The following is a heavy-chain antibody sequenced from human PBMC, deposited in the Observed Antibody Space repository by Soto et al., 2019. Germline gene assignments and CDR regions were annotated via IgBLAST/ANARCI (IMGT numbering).Heavy chain of an antibody. V-gene: IGHV1-18*01. CDR1: GYTFTSYG. CDR2: ISAYNGNT. CDR3: ARDAHGYSGYDGSGY. D-gene: IGHD5-12*01. Sequence: ASVKVSCKASGYTFTSYGISWVRQAPGQGLEWMGWISAYNGNTNYAQKLQGRVTMTTDTSTSTAYMELRSLRSDDTAVYYCARDAHGYSGYDGSGYWGQGTLVTVSS. J-gene: IGHJ4*02.